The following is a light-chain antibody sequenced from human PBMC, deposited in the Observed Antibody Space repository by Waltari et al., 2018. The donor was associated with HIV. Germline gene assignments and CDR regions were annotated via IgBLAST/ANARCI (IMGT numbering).Light chain of an antibody. CDR3: AAWDDSLSGWV. CDR1: SSNIGRND. Sequence: QSVLTQPPSTSGTPGQRVTISCSGSSSNIGRNDVYWYQQLPGTAPKLLIYRKNRRPSGVPDRFSGSKSGTSAALAISGLRSEDEADYYCAAWDDSLSGWVFGGGTKLTVL. J-gene: IGLJ3*02. CDR2: RKN. V-gene: IGLV1-47*01.